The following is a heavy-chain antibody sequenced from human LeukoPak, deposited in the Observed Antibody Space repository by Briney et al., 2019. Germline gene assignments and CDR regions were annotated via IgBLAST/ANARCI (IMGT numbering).Heavy chain of an antibody. V-gene: IGHV4-59*01. CDR2: IYYSGST. Sequence: SETPSLTCTVSGGSISSYYWSWIRQPPGKGLEWIGYIYYSGSTNYNPSLKSRVTISVDTSKNQFSLKLSSVTAADTAVYYCARDSSGWYLFDYWGQGTLVTVSS. CDR3: ARDSSGWYLFDY. D-gene: IGHD6-19*01. CDR1: GGSISSYY. J-gene: IGHJ4*02.